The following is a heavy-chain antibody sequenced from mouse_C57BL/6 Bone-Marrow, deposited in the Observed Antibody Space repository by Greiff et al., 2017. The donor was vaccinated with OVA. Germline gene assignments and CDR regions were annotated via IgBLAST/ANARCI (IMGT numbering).Heavy chain of an antibody. Sequence: VQLQQPGAELVKPGASVKMSCKASGYTFTSYWITLVKQRPGQGLEWIGDIYPGSGSTNYNEKFKSKATLTVDTSSSTAYMQLSSLTSEDSAVYYCARKSYSNYVFDYWGQGTTLTVSS. J-gene: IGHJ2*01. V-gene: IGHV1-55*01. D-gene: IGHD2-5*01. CDR1: GYTFTSYW. CDR2: IYPGSGST. CDR3: ARKSYSNYVFDY.